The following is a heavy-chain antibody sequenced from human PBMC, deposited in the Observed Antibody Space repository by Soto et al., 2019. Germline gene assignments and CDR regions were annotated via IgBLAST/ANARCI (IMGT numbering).Heavy chain of an antibody. D-gene: IGHD3-10*01. V-gene: IGHV4-39*01. J-gene: IGHJ5*01. CDR3: ARRERYYGSPGWFDP. Sequence: SETLSLTCSVSGASINNFAYYWGWIRQPPGKGLEWIGTVYYNENTYYHPSLKSRVAISVDTAKNQFSLNLRSVTAADTAIYFCARRERYYGSPGWFDPWGQGTLVTVSS. CDR2: VYYNENT. CDR1: GASINNFAYY.